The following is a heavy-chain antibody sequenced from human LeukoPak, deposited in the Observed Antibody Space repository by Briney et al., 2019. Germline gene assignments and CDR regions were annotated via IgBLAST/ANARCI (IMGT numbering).Heavy chain of an antibody. CDR3: AREHSSSSGKVFDY. CDR1: GYTFPGYD. V-gene: IGHV1-2*02. Sequence: ASVKVSCKASGYTFPGYDMHWVRQAPGQGLEWMGWINPNSGGTNYAQKFQGRVTMTRDTSISTAYMELSRLRSDDTAVYYCAREHSSSSGKVFDYWGQGTLVTVSS. CDR2: INPNSGGT. D-gene: IGHD6-6*01. J-gene: IGHJ4*02.